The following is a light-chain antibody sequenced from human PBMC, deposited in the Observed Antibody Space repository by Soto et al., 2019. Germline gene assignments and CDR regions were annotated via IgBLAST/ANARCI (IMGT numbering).Light chain of an antibody. Sequence: EIVLTQSPATLSLSPGERATLSCRASQSVNIYLAWYQQKPGQAPRLLIYDASNRATAIPARLSGSGSGTAFSRTTSSLETEDIAVYYCQQHCSWRVTFGGGTKVEIK. J-gene: IGKJ4*01. V-gene: IGKV3-11*01. CDR1: QSVNIY. CDR2: DAS. CDR3: QQHCSWRVT.